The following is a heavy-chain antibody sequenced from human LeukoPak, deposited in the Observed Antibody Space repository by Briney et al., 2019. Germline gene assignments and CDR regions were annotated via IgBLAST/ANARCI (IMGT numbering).Heavy chain of an antibody. CDR1: GGTFSSYT. CDR2: IIPILGIA. V-gene: IGHV1-69*02. CDR3: ARGGYYDSSGYLDAFDI. J-gene: IGHJ3*02. D-gene: IGHD3-22*01. Sequence: SVKVSCKASGGTFSSYTISWVRQAPGQGLEWMGRIIPILGIANYAQEFQGRVTITADKSTSTAYMELSSLRSEDTAVYYCARGGYYDSSGYLDAFDIWGQGTMVTVSS.